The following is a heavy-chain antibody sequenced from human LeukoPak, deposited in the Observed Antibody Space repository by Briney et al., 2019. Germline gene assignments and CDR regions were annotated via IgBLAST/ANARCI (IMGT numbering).Heavy chain of an antibody. J-gene: IGHJ4*02. D-gene: IGHD2-15*01. Sequence: GGSLRLSCAASGFTFDDFAMHWVRQAPGKGLEWVSGFSWNSGNIGYADSVEGRFTISRDNAKNSLYLQMNSLRAEDTAVYYCARGGSGYCSGGSCQDDYWGQGTLVTVSS. CDR2: FSWNSGNI. CDR1: GFTFDDFA. V-gene: IGHV3-9*01. CDR3: ARGGSGYCSGGSCQDDY.